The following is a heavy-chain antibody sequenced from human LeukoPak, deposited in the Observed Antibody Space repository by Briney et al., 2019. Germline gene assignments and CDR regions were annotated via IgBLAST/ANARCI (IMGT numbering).Heavy chain of an antibody. V-gene: IGHV4-59*12. CDR1: GGSISSYY. CDR3: ARDRDYYDSSGWGGSNY. Sequence: SETLSLTCTVSGGSISSYYWSWIRQPPGKGLEWIGYIYYSGSTNYNPSLKSRVTISVDTSKNQFSLKLSSVTAADTAVYYCARDRDYYDSSGWGGSNYWGQGTLVTVSS. D-gene: IGHD3-22*01. J-gene: IGHJ4*02. CDR2: IYYSGST.